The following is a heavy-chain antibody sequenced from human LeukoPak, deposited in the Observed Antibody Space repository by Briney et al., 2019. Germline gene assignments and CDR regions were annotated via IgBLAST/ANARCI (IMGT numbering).Heavy chain of an antibody. CDR3: ATYKNWVAGDV. D-gene: IGHD7-27*01. CDR2: IKQDGSEK. CDR1: EFTFSDYW. V-gene: IGHV3-7*01. Sequence: GGSLTLSCAASEFTFSDYWMSWVRQAPGKGPEWVANIKQDGSEKYYLDSVKGRFTVSRDNAKNSLFLQMDSLRVEDTAVYYCATYKNWVAGDVWGQGTTVSVSS. J-gene: IGHJ6*02.